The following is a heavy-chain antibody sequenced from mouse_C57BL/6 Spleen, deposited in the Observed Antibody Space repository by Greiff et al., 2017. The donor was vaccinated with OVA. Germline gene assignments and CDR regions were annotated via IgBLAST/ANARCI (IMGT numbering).Heavy chain of an antibody. Sequence: EVQLQQSGPELVKPGASVKISCKASGYTFTDYYMNWVKQSHGKSLEWIGEINPNNGGTSYNQKFKGKATLTVDKSSSTAYMELRSLTSEDSAVYYCARGTGTEVDYWGQGTTLTVSS. CDR1: GYTFTDYY. D-gene: IGHD4-1*01. CDR3: ARGTGTEVDY. CDR2: INPNNGGT. J-gene: IGHJ2*01. V-gene: IGHV1-26*01.